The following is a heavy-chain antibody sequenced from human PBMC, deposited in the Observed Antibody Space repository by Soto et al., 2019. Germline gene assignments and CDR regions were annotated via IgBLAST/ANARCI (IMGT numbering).Heavy chain of an antibody. Sequence: GGSLSLSCAASGFTFSTSSMSWVRKSPGKGLEWVSGISGSGNNAYYVDSVKGRFTISRDNSKNKIFLQMNKLRVEDTAIYYCAKDRGSTASCKDYWGQGILVTVSS. CDR2: ISGSGNNA. D-gene: IGHD2-2*01. CDR1: GFTFSTSS. J-gene: IGHJ4*02. CDR3: AKDRGSTASCKDY. V-gene: IGHV3-23*01.